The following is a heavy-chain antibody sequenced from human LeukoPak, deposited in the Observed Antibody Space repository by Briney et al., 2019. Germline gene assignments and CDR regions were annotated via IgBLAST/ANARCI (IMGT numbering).Heavy chain of an antibody. D-gene: IGHD1-1*01. CDR2: ISYDGINK. CDR1: GFTFSSYG. V-gene: IGHV3-30*02. Sequence: AGSLKLSCAASGFTFSSYGMHWVRQSQGKGLEWVAFISYDGINKYYADSVKGRFTISRDNPRYTLHLQMNRLRTEDTAVYYCAKDPRTTANYYYYYMDVWGKGTAVTVSS. J-gene: IGHJ6*03. CDR3: AKDPRTTANYYYYYMDV.